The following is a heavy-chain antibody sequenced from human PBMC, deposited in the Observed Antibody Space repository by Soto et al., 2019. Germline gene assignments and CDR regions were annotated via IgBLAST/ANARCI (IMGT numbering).Heavy chain of an antibody. Sequence: EVQLVESGGGLVQPGGSLRLSCAASGFTVSSNYMSWVRQAPGKGLEWVSVIYSGGSTYYADSVKGRFTISRHNSKNTLYLQMNSLRAEGTAVYYCARVRSSGSYPNWFDPWGQGTLVTVSS. D-gene: IGHD3-10*01. V-gene: IGHV3-53*04. CDR1: GFTVSSNY. J-gene: IGHJ5*02. CDR2: IYSGGST. CDR3: ARVRSSGSYPNWFDP.